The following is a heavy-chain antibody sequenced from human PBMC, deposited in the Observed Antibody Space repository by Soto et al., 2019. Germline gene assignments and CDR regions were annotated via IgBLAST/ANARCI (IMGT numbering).Heavy chain of an antibody. CDR2: IIVDSGNT. D-gene: IGHD3-3*01. J-gene: IGHJ6*02. V-gene: IGHV1-58*02. CDR1: GFTFSNSA. Sequence: SVKVSCKASGFTFSNSAIQWMRQARGERLEWIGWIIVDSGNTNYAQKIQERVTIITDMSTSTSYMELRSLRSDDTAVYYCASDKSSHSGWPVFGDVWGQGTTVTLSS. CDR3: ASDKSSHSGWPVFGDV.